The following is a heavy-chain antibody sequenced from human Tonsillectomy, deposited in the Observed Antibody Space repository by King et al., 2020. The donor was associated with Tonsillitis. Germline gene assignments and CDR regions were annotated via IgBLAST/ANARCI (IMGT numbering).Heavy chain of an antibody. Sequence: TFSGSAMHWVRQASGKGLEWVGRIRSKANSYATAYAASVKGRFTISRDDSKNTAYLQMNSLKTEDTAVYYCTRDRSAYCGGDCYPNFDYWGQGTLVTVSS. J-gene: IGHJ4*02. D-gene: IGHD2-21*01. V-gene: IGHV3-73*01. CDR1: TFSGSA. CDR3: TRDRSAYCGGDCYPNFDY. CDR2: IRSKANSYAT.